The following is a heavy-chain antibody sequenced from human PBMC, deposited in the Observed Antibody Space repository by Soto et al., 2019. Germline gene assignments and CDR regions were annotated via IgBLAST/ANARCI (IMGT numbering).Heavy chain of an antibody. CDR2: ISGSGGST. V-gene: IGHV3-23*01. CDR3: ARLSSGWYFDY. Sequence: EVQLLESGGGLVQPGGSLRLSCAASGFTFSSYAMSWVRQAPGKGLEWVSAISGSGGSTYYADSVKGRFTISRDNSKNTLYLQMNSLRTEYTAVYYCARLSSGWYFDYWGQGTLVTVSS. J-gene: IGHJ4*02. CDR1: GFTFSSYA. D-gene: IGHD6-19*01.